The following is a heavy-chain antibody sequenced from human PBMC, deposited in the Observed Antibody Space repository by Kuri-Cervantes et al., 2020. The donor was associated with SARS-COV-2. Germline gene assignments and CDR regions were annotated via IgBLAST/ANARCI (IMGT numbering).Heavy chain of an antibody. V-gene: IGHV3-30*02. J-gene: IGHJ4*02. CDR2: IRYDGSNK. CDR3: ARLGRIDPVGY. D-gene: IGHD2-15*01. CDR1: GFTFSSYG. Sequence: GESLKISCAASGFTFSSYGMHWVRRAPGKGLEWVAFIRYDGSNKYYADSVKGRFTISRDNSKNTLYLQMNSLRAEDTAVYYCARLGRIDPVGYWGQGTLVTVSS.